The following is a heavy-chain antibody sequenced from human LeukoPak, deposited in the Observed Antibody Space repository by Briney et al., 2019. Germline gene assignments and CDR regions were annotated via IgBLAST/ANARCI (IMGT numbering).Heavy chain of an antibody. V-gene: IGHV6-1*01. CDR1: GDSVSSNSAA. Sequence: SQTLSLTCAISGDSVSSNSAAWHWIRQSPSRGLEWLGRTYYRSKWYNDYAVSVKSRITINTDTSKNQFSLQLNSVTSEDTAVYYCASNSRGYSGYDLYYFDYWGQGTLVTVSS. D-gene: IGHD5-12*01. J-gene: IGHJ4*02. CDR2: TYYRSKWYN. CDR3: ASNSRGYSGYDLYYFDY.